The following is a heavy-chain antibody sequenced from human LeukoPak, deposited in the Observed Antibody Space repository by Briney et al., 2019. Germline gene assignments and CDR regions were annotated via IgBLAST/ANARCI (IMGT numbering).Heavy chain of an antibody. J-gene: IGHJ4*02. D-gene: IGHD1-1*01. CDR3: ARDGKSNWY. Sequence: GASVKVSCETSGYAFTGFYMHWVRQAPGQGLEWMGYVNPRSGDTNYAQKFQGRVRMTTDTSIGTASMELSWLRSDDTAVYYCARDGKSNWYWGQGTLVTVSS. V-gene: IGHV1-2*02. CDR2: VNPRSGDT. CDR1: GYAFTGFY.